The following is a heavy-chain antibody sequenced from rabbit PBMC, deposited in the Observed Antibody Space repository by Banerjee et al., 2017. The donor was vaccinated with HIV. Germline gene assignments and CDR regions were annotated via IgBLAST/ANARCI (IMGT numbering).Heavy chain of an antibody. CDR1: GFSFSSSYY. CDR2: IYAGSSGST. Sequence: QSLEESGGDLVKPGASLTLTCTASGFSFSSSYYMCWVRQAPGKGLEWIACIYAGSSGSTYYASWAKGRFTISKTSSTTVTLQMTSLTAADTATYFCAREYVGYAGYGYGYFNLWGPGTLVTVS. J-gene: IGHJ4*01. V-gene: IGHV1S40*01. D-gene: IGHD6-1*01. CDR3: AREYVGYAGYGYGYFNL.